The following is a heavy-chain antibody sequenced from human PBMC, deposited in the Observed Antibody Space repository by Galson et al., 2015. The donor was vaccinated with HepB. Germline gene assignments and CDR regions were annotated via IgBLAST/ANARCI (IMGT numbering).Heavy chain of an antibody. CDR1: GFTFSSHA. CDR3: ARDHITSIIEFYFDY. D-gene: IGHD1-14*01. CDR2: ISFDGRNI. Sequence: LRLSCAASGFTFSSHAMHWVRQAPGKGLEWVAAISFDGRNIYYADSVKDRFTISRDNSRNTLSLQMNSLRLEDTALYYCARDHITSIIEFYFDYWGQGSLVTVSS. V-gene: IGHV3-30*03. J-gene: IGHJ4*02.